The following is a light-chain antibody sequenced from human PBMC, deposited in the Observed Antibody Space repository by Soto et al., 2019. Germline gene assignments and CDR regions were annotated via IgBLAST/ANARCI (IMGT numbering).Light chain of an antibody. CDR2: ISN. V-gene: IGLV1-44*01. CDR1: SSNIGSNA. Sequence: QSVLTQPPSASGTPGQRVTISCSGSSSNIGSNAVNWYQQLPGTAPKLLIYISNYRPSGVPDRFSGSKSGTSASMAISGLQSEDEAGYYCSVWDDRLNEGVFGPGTKLTVL. J-gene: IGLJ1*01. CDR3: SVWDDRLNEGV.